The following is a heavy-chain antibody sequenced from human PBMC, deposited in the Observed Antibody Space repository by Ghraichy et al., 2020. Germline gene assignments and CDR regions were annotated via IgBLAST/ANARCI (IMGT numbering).Heavy chain of an antibody. CDR2: IYYSGST. D-gene: IGHD3-22*01. Sequence: SETLSLTCTVSGGSISSSSYYWGWIRQPPGKGLEWIGSIYYSGSTYYNPSLKSRVTISVDTSKNQFSLKLSSVTAADTAVYYCARPKTYYYDSSGFYYWGQGTLVTVSS. V-gene: IGHV4-39*01. J-gene: IGHJ4*02. CDR1: GGSISSSSYY. CDR3: ARPKTYYYDSSGFYY.